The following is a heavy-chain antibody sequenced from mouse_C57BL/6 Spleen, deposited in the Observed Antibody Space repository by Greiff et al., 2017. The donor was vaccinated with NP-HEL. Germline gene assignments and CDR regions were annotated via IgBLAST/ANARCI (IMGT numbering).Heavy chain of an antibody. Sequence: QVQLKESGPGLVQPSQSLSITCTVSGFSLTSYGVHWVRQSPGQGLEWLGVIWSGGSTDYNAAFMTRLSITKDNSNSQVFFKMNSLQADDTAIYYDAKGGVTTRGDYYAMDYWGQGTSVTVSS. V-gene: IGHV2-5*01. CDR3: AKGGVTTRGDYYAMDY. J-gene: IGHJ4*01. CDR1: GFSLTSYG. D-gene: IGHD2-2*01. CDR2: IWSGGST.